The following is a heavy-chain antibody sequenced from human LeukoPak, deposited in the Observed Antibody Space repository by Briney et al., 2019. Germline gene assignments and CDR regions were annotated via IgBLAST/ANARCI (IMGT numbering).Heavy chain of an antibody. J-gene: IGHJ4*02. CDR3: ATNADYYDSSGHGGNYFDY. CDR1: GGSISSGSYY. Sequence: PSETLSLTCTVSGGSISSGSYYWSWIRQPAGKGLEWIGRIYTSGSTNYNPPLKTRFTISVDTCNNQFSLKLSSVTAADTAVYYCATNADYYDSSGHGGNYFDYWGQGTLVTVSS. CDR2: IYTSGST. V-gene: IGHV4-61*02. D-gene: IGHD3-22*01.